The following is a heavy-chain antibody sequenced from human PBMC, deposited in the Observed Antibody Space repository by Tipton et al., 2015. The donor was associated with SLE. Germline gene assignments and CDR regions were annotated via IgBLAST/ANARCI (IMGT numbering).Heavy chain of an antibody. Sequence: TLSLTCAVYGGSISSHYWSWIRQPPGKGLEWIGYIYYSGSTNYNPSLKSRVTISVDTSKNQFSLKLSSVTAADTAVYYCARDRDSSGWYGRYFDLWGRGTLVTVSS. CDR1: GGSISSHY. J-gene: IGHJ2*01. V-gene: IGHV4-59*11. CDR3: ARDRDSSGWYGRYFDL. D-gene: IGHD6-19*01. CDR2: IYYSGST.